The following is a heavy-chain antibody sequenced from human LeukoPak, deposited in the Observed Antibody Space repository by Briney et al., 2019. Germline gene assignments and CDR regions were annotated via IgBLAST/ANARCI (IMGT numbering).Heavy chain of an antibody. Sequence: SETLSLTCTVSGGSISSYYLSWIRQPPGKGLEWIGYIYYSGSTNYNPSLKSRVTISVDTSKKQFSLKLSSVTAADTAVYYCARDLQLYTWTGYYRYFDYWGQGTLVTVSS. CDR1: GGSISSYY. D-gene: IGHD3/OR15-3a*01. CDR3: ARDLQLYTWTGYYRYFDY. V-gene: IGHV4-59*01. J-gene: IGHJ4*02. CDR2: IYYSGST.